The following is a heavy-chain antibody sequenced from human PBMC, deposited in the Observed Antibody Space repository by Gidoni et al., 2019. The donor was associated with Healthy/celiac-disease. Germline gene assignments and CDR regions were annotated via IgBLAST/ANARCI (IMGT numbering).Heavy chain of an antibody. Sequence: QVQLQESVPGLVKPSETLSLTCTVSGGSISSYYWSWIRQPPGKGLEWIGYIYYSGSNNYNPSLKSRVTISVDTSKNQFSLKLSSVTAADTAVYYCARTSGYYWFFDYWGQGTLVTVSS. V-gene: IGHV4-59*01. CDR2: IYYSGSN. J-gene: IGHJ4*02. CDR3: ARTSGYYWFFDY. CDR1: GGSISSYY. D-gene: IGHD3-22*01.